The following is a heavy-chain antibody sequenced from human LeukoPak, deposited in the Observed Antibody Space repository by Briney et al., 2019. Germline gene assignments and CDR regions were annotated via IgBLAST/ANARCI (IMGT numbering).Heavy chain of an antibody. Sequence: GGSLRLSCAASGFTVSSNYMSWVRQAPGKGLEWVSVIYSGVGTYYADSVKGRFTISRDNSKNSLYLQMNSLRTEDTALYYCARGYYYDSSGYYLYDAFDIWGQGTMGTVSS. V-gene: IGHV3-53*05. J-gene: IGHJ3*02. D-gene: IGHD3-22*01. CDR2: IYSGVGT. CDR3: ARGYYYDSSGYYLYDAFDI. CDR1: GFTVSSNY.